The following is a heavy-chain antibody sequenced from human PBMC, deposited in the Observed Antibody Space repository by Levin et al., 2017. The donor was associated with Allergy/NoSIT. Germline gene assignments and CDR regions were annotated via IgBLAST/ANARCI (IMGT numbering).Heavy chain of an antibody. CDR1: GYTFTAYY. V-gene: IGHV1-2*02. D-gene: IGHD5-12*01. CDR3: ARIRVATIGPSSDGFDI. Sequence: GESLKISCKASGYTFTAYYIHWVRQAPGQGLEWMGWINPKNAVTNYAQRFQGRVTMTRDTSLNTAYMQLTRLRSDDTAVYYCARIRVATIGPSSDGFDIWGQGTMVTVSS. J-gene: IGHJ3*02. CDR2: INPKNAVT.